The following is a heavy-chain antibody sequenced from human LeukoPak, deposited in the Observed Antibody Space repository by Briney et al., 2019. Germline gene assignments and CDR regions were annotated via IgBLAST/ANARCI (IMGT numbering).Heavy chain of an antibody. Sequence: SETLSLTCTVSGGSISSYYWSWIRQPPGKGLEWIGYIYYSGSTNYNPSLKSRVTISVDTSKNQFSLKLSSVTAADTAVYYCARIGGRGVSYFDYWGQGTLVTVSS. CDR3: ARIGGRGVSYFDY. V-gene: IGHV4-59*12. D-gene: IGHD3-10*01. CDR2: IYYSGST. CDR1: GGSISSYY. J-gene: IGHJ4*02.